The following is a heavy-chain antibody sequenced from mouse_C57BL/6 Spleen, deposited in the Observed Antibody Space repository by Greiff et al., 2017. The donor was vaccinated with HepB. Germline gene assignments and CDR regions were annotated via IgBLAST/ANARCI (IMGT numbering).Heavy chain of an antibody. CDR3: TVYYDSEDYYAMDY. CDR1: GFTFSNYW. D-gene: IGHD2-4*01. J-gene: IGHJ4*01. Sequence: EVQLQESGGGLVQPGGSMKLSCVASGFTFSNYWMNWVRQSPEKGLEWVAQIRLKSDNYATHYAESVKGRFTISRDDSKSSVYLQMNNLRAEDTGIYYCTVYYDSEDYYAMDYWGQGTSVTVSS. V-gene: IGHV6-3*01. CDR2: IRLKSDNYAT.